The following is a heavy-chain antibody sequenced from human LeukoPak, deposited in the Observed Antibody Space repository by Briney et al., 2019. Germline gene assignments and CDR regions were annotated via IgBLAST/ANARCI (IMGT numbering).Heavy chain of an antibody. D-gene: IGHD5-18*01. V-gene: IGHV3-33*01. CDR1: GFTFSSYG. CDR3: AREPTAMASYYYYGMDV. CDR2: IWYDGSNK. J-gene: IGHJ6*02. Sequence: GGSLRLSCAASGFTFSSYGMHWVRQAPGKGLEWVAVIWYDGSNKYYADSVKGRFTISRDNSKNTLYLQMNSLRAEDTAVYYCAREPTAMASYYYYGMDVWGQGTTVTVSS.